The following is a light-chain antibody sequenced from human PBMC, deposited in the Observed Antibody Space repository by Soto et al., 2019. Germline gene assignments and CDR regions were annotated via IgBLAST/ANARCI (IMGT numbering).Light chain of an antibody. V-gene: IGKV1-39*01. Sequence: DIQMTQSPSSLSASVGDTVTITCRASQPISLYLSWYQQKPGKAPKLLMSATSRLQSGVPSRFSGSGSWTGFTLTITSLQPEDFATYYCQHSYTTPLTFGGGTRVQI. J-gene: IGKJ4*01. CDR3: QHSYTTPLT. CDR1: QPISLY. CDR2: ATS.